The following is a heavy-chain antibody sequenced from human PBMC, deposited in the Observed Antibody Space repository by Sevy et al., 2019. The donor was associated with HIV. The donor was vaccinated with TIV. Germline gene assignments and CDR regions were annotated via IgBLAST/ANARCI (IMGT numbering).Heavy chain of an antibody. CDR2: IWYDGSNK. Sequence: GGSLRLSCAASGFTFSSYGMHWVRQAPGKGLEWVAVIWYDGSNKYYADSVKGRFTISRDNSKNTLYLQMNSLRAEDTAVYYCARDSPINYYDSSGYYAPFDYWGQGTLVTVSS. J-gene: IGHJ4*02. CDR3: ARDSPINYYDSSGYYAPFDY. D-gene: IGHD3-22*01. V-gene: IGHV3-33*01. CDR1: GFTFSSYG.